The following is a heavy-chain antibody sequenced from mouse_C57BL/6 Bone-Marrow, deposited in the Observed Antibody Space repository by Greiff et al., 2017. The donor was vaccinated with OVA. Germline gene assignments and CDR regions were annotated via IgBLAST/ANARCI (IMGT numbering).Heavy chain of an antibody. CDR2: INPSSGYT. J-gene: IGHJ4*01. CDR3: ARELTGNYYAMDY. CDR1: GYTFTSYT. V-gene: IGHV1-4*01. Sequence: VQLKQSGAELARPGASVKMSCKASGYTFTSYTMHWVKQRPGQGLEWIGYINPSSGYTKYNQKFKDKATLTADKSSSTAYMQLSSLTSEDSAVYYCARELTGNYYAMDYWGQGTSVTVSS. D-gene: IGHD4-1*01.